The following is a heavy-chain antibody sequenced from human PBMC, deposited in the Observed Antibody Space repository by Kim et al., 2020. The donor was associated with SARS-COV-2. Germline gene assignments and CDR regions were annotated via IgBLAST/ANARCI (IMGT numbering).Heavy chain of an antibody. J-gene: IGHJ3*02. V-gene: IGHV3-23*01. CDR3: AKDLVGSSWYSGDDAFDI. CDR1: GFTFSSYA. CDR2: ISGSGGST. Sequence: GGSLRLSCAASGFTFSSYAMSWVRQAPGKGLEWVSAISGSGGSTYYADSVKGRFTISRDNSKNTLYLQMNSLRAEDTAVYYCAKDLVGSSWYSGDDAFDIWGQGTMVTVSS. D-gene: IGHD6-13*01.